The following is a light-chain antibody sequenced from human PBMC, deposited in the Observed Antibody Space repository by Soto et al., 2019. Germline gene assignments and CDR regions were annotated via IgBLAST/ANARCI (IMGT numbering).Light chain of an antibody. Sequence: EIVMTQSPATLSVSPGEIATLYCSASQSVANDLAWYQHKPGQAPRLLTHGASTRATGIPARFSGVGSGTEFTLTISSLQSEDFAVYYCQQYNKWPQTFGQGTRLEIK. J-gene: IGKJ5*01. CDR2: GAS. V-gene: IGKV3-15*01. CDR1: QSVAND. CDR3: QQYNKWPQT.